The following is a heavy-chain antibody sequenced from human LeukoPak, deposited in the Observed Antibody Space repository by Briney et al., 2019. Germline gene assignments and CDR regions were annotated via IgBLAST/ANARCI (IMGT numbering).Heavy chain of an antibody. Sequence: PGGSLRLSCAASGFTFSSYAMHWVRQAPGKGLEWVAVISYDGSNKYYAHSVKGRFTISRDNSKNTLYLQMNSLRAEDTAVYYCARVPVNTMVRGVRPFGYWGQGTLVTVSS. J-gene: IGHJ4*02. D-gene: IGHD3-10*01. CDR1: GFTFSSYA. CDR3: ARVPVNTMVRGVRPFGY. V-gene: IGHV3-30-3*01. CDR2: ISYDGSNK.